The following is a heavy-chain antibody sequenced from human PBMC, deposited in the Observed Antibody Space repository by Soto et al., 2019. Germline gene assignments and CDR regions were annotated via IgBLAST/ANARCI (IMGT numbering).Heavy chain of an antibody. J-gene: IGHJ6*02. Sequence: QVQLVQSGAEVKKPGSSVKVSCKASGGTFSSYAISWVRQAPGQGLEWMGGVIPILGTANYAQKFQGRVTIPADESTSTAYMELSSLRSEDTAVYYCARTRIVGPYYYYCGMDVWGQGATVTVSS. CDR2: VIPILGTA. CDR3: ARTRIVGPYYYYCGMDV. CDR1: GGTFSSYA. D-gene: IGHD1-26*01. V-gene: IGHV1-69*01.